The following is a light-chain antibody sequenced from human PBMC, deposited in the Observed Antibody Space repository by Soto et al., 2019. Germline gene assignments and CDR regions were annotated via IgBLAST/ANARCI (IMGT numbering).Light chain of an antibody. V-gene: IGLV4-69*01. CDR3: QTWGTGIHV. CDR1: SGHSSYA. J-gene: IGLJ1*01. CDR2: LNSDGSH. Sequence: QPVLTQSPSASASLGASVKLTCTLSSGHSSYAIAWHQQQPEKGPRYLMKLNSDGSHSRGDGIPDRFSGSSSGAERYLTISSLQSEDEADYYCQTWGTGIHVLGTGTKLTVL.